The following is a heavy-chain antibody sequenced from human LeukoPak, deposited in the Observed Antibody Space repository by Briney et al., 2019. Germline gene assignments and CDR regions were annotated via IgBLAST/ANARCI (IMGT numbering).Heavy chain of an antibody. Sequence: RAGGSLKLSCATSGFTFSGSALHWVRQASGKGLEWIGRISGRANYYATAYTASLIGRFTISRDNSRNTAYLQLNSLKTEDTAVYYCATSMEGPTNYWGRGTLVTVSS. J-gene: IGHJ4*02. CDR1: GFTFSGSA. CDR3: ATSMEGPTNY. V-gene: IGHV3-73*01. D-gene: IGHD1-26*01. CDR2: ISGRANYYAT.